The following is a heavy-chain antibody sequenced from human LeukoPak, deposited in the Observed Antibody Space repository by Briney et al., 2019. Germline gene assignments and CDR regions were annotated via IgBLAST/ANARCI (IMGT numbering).Heavy chain of an antibody. Sequence: ASVKVSCKASGYTSTSYGISWVRQAPGQGPEWMGWISAYNGNTNYAQKFQGRVTMTTDTSTSTAYMELRSLRSDDTAVYYCARPNEYSRRGWFDPWGQGTLVTVSS. CDR2: ISAYNGNT. CDR3: ARPNEYSRRGWFDP. V-gene: IGHV1-18*01. J-gene: IGHJ5*02. CDR1: GYTSTSYG. D-gene: IGHD6-6*01.